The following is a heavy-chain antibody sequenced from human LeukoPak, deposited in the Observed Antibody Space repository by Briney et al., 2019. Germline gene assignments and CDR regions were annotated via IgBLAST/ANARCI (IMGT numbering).Heavy chain of an antibody. Sequence: GESLQISCQSSGSSFTSYWIGWVRQLPGKGLEWMGIIYPGDSDTKYSPSFQGQVTISADKSISTAYLQWSSLKASDTAMYYCARGSLASSGGSFFDYWGQGTLVTVSS. CDR3: ARGSLASSGGSFFDY. V-gene: IGHV5-51*01. J-gene: IGHJ4*02. D-gene: IGHD2-15*01. CDR2: IYPGDSDT. CDR1: GSSFTSYW.